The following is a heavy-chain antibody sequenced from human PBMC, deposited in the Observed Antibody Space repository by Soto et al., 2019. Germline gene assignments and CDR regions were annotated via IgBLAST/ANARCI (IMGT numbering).Heavy chain of an antibody. D-gene: IGHD2-2*01. CDR3: ARAPVYSTSPKNAFDI. CDR1: GYTFTSYG. CDR2: ISTYNGNP. Sequence: QVQLLQSGPEVKKPGASVKVSCKASGYTFTSYGISWVRQAPGQGLEWMGWISTYNGNPNYSQKFQCRVTMTTDTSTSTAYMELRSLRSDDTAVFYCARAPVYSTSPKNAFDIWGQGTVITVSS. V-gene: IGHV1-18*01. J-gene: IGHJ3*02.